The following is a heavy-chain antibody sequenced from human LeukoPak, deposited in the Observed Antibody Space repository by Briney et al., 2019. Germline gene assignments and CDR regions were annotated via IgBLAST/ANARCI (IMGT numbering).Heavy chain of an antibody. J-gene: IGHJ6*02. CDR1: GGTFSSYA. CDR3: AMEFAVPAFDDYYYGMDV. Sequence: SVNVSCKASGGTFSSYAISWVRQAPGQGLEWMGGIIPIFGTANYAQKFQGRVTITADESTSTAYMELSSLRSEDTAVYYCAMEFAVPAFDDYYYGMDVWGQGTTVTVSS. D-gene: IGHD2-2*01. V-gene: IGHV1-69*13. CDR2: IIPIFGTA.